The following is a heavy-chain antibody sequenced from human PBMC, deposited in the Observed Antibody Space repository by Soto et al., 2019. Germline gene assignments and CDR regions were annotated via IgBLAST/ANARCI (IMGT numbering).Heavy chain of an antibody. V-gene: IGHV3-23*01. CDR1: GFTFSRYA. CDR3: AKVGGFDP. J-gene: IGHJ5*02. CDR2: IGGDGEST. D-gene: IGHD4-17*01. Sequence: EEQLLESGGGLVKPGGSLRLSCAASGFTFSRYAMSWVRQIPGKGLECVSAIGGDGESTHYADSVKGRFTISRDNSKNTLYLQLNSLRVEDTAVYYCAKVGGFDPWGQGILVTVSS.